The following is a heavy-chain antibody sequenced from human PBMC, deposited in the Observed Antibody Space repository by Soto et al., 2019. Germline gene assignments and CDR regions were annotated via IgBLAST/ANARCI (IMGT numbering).Heavy chain of an antibody. D-gene: IGHD6-19*01. Sequence: PSETLSLTCTVSGGSISSYYWSWIRQPPGKGLEWIGYIYYSGTTNYNPSLKSRITISVDTSKNQISLKLSSVTAADTAVYYCARDPSSGYSSGWYRAFDIWGQGTMVT. J-gene: IGHJ3*02. CDR3: ARDPSSGYSSGWYRAFDI. CDR2: IYYSGTT. CDR1: GGSISSYY. V-gene: IGHV4-59*01.